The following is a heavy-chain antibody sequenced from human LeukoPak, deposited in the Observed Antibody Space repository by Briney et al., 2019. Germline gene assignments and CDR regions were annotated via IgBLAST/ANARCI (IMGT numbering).Heavy chain of an antibody. Sequence: SETLSLTCTVPGGSISSYYWSWIRQPPGKGLEWLGYIYYSGSTNYNPSLKRRVTISVNTSKTQFSLKLSSVTAADTAVYYCARDGNAFDIWGQGTMVTVS. CDR3: ARDGNAFDI. J-gene: IGHJ3*02. CDR2: IYYSGST. V-gene: IGHV4-59*01. CDR1: GGSISSYY.